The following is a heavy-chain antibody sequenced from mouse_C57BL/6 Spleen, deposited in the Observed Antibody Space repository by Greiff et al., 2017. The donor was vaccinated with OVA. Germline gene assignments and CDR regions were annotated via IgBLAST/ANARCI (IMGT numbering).Heavy chain of an antibody. Sequence: QVQLQQSGPGLVQPSQSLSITCTVSGFSLTSYGVHWVRQSPGKGLEWLGVIWSGGSTDYNAAFISRLSISKDNSKSQVFFKMNSLQADDTAIYYCARKNAYGSSYDAMDYWGQGTSVTVSS. CDR2: IWSGGST. V-gene: IGHV2-2*01. CDR1: GFSLTSYG. D-gene: IGHD1-1*01. J-gene: IGHJ4*01. CDR3: ARKNAYGSSYDAMDY.